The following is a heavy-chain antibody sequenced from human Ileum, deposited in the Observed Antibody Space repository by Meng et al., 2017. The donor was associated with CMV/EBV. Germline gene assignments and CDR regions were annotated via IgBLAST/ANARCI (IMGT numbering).Heavy chain of an antibody. V-gene: IGHV3-7*01. CDR3: AKNHLADDIVFDN. J-gene: IGHJ4*02. Sequence: GESLKISCVASGFTFSNYWMNWVRQAPGKGLEWVASIKQDGSLKYSVDSVTGRFTISRDNAKNSLYLEMNNLRGEDTAGYYCAKNHLADDIVFDNWGQGTLVTVSS. D-gene: IGHD2-21*01. CDR2: IKQDGSLK. CDR1: GFTFSNYW.